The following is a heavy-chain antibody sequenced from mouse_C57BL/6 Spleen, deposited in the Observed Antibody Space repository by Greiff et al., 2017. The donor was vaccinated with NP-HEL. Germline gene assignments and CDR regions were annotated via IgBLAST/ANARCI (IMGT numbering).Heavy chain of an antibody. D-gene: IGHD3-2*02. CDR1: GYTFTSYG. Sequence: VQLRQSGAELARPGASVKLSCKASGYTFTSYGISWVKQRTGQGLEWIGEIYPRSGNTYYNEKFKGKATLTADKSSSTAYMELRSLTSEDSAVYFCARSGGSSGYGFAYWGQGTLVTVSA. J-gene: IGHJ3*01. CDR2: IYPRSGNT. V-gene: IGHV1-81*01. CDR3: ARSGGSSGYGFAY.